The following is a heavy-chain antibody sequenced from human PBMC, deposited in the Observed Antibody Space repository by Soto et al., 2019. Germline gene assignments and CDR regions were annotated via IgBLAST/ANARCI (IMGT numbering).Heavy chain of an antibody. CDR1: GFTFSSYD. D-gene: IGHD6-13*01. CDR2: IGTAGDT. V-gene: IGHV3-13*01. CDR3: ARGLAATANYYVMDV. Sequence: GGSLRLSCAASGFTFSSYDMHWVRQATGKGLEWVSAIGTAGDTYYPGSVKGRFTISRENAKNSLYLQMTSLRAGDTAAYYCARGLAATANYYVMDVWGQGTTVTVSS. J-gene: IGHJ6*02.